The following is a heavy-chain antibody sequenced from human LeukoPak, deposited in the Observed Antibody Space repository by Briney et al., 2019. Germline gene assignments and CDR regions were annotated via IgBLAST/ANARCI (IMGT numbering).Heavy chain of an antibody. CDR1: GFTFSSYA. D-gene: IGHD2-2*01. CDR2: VSGSGTST. Sequence: GGSLRLSCAASGFTFSSYAMGWVRQAPGKGLEWVSDVSGSGTSTNYADSVKGRLTISRDNSKNTLYLQMNNLSAEDTAVYYCAKVGRASWAPYYFDYWGQGTLVTVSS. V-gene: IGHV3-23*01. CDR3: AKVGRASWAPYYFDY. J-gene: IGHJ4*02.